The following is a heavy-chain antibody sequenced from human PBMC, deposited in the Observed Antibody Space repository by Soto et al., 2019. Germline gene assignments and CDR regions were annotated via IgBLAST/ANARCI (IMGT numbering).Heavy chain of an antibody. V-gene: IGHV4-4*07. CDR2: IYTSGST. CDR1: VASLNNYY. CDR3: ARGSLAPDY. J-gene: IGHJ4*02. Sequence: PSETLSLTCTFSVASLNNYYWSWARQPAGKGLEWVGRIYTSGSTNYNPSLESRVTMSVDTSKNQFSLKLSSVTAADTAVYYCARGSLAPDYWGQGTLVTVSS. D-gene: IGHD1-26*01.